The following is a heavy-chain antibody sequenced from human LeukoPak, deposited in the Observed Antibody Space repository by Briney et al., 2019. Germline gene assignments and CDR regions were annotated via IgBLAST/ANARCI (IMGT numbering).Heavy chain of an antibody. Sequence: ASAKVSCKASGYTFSDYYMHWVRQAPGQGLESMGWINSNSGARNYAPKFQGRVTFSRDNSISTAYMELSSLRSDDTAIYYCARGRGGATTGFDHWGQGTLVTVSS. D-gene: IGHD1-26*01. V-gene: IGHV1-2*02. CDR3: ARGRGGATTGFDH. J-gene: IGHJ4*02. CDR2: INSNSGAR. CDR1: GYTFSDYY.